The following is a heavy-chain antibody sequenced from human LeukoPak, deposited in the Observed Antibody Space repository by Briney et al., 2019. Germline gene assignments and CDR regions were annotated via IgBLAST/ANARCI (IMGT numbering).Heavy chain of an antibody. V-gene: IGHV3-74*01. Sequence: GGSLRLSCSASGFTFSNYWMHWVRQALGKGLVWVSRIHSDGSSTIYADSVKGRFTISRDDAKNTVYLQMNSLRVEDTAVYYCARDEAVGVPRKAFDIWGQGTVVTVSS. J-gene: IGHJ3*02. CDR1: GFTFSNYW. CDR3: ARDEAVGVPRKAFDI. D-gene: IGHD1-26*01. CDR2: IHSDGSST.